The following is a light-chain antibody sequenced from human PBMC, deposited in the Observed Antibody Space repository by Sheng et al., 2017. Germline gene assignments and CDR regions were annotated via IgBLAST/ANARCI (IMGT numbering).Light chain of an antibody. Sequence: DIQMTQSPSSVSASAGDRVTITCRASQDVSTWLVWYQQKPGKAPQLLIYSASTLHRGVPSRFSASGSGADFTLTISSLQPEDFATYFCQQARSFPYTFGQGTKVEMK. V-gene: IGKV1-12*01. CDR1: QDVSTW. CDR3: QQARSFPYT. CDR2: SAS. J-gene: IGKJ2*01.